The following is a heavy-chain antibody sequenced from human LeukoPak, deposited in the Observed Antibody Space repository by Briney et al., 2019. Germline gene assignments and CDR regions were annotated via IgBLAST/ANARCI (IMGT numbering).Heavy chain of an antibody. J-gene: IGHJ4*02. CDR3: ARDPGPYYDILTGYYYFDY. V-gene: IGHV3-30-3*01. Sequence: GGSLRLSCAASGFTFSSYAMHWVRQAPGKGLEWVAVISYDGSNKYYADSVKGRFTIPRDNSKNTLYLQMNSLRAEDTAVYYCARDPGPYYDILTGYYYFDYWGQGTLVTVSS. CDR1: GFTFSSYA. D-gene: IGHD3-9*01. CDR2: ISYDGSNK.